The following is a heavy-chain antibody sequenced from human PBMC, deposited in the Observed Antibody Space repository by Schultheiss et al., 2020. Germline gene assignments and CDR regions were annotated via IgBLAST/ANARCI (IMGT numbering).Heavy chain of an antibody. CDR3: ARDTIDSFTF. Sequence: GGSLRLSCAASGFTFSSYSMNWVRQAPGKGLEWVSSISSSSSYIYYADSVKGRFTISTDNAKNTVYLQMNSLRAEDTAVYYCARDTIDSFTFWGQGTMVTVSS. J-gene: IGHJ3*01. CDR2: ISSSSSYI. CDR1: GFTFSSYS. D-gene: IGHD3-10*01. V-gene: IGHV3-21*01.